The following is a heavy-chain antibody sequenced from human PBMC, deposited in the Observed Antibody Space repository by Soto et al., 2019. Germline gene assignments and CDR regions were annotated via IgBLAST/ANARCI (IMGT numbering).Heavy chain of an antibody. CDR2: IIPIFGTA. CDR3: VSLPHSSVQLK. Sequence: ASVKVSCKASGGTFSSYAISWVRQAPGQGLEWMGGIIPIFGTANYAQKFQGRVTITADESTSTAYMELSSLRSEDTAVYYCVSLPHSSVQLKWGQGTMVTVSS. CDR1: GGTFSSYA. V-gene: IGHV1-69*13. J-gene: IGHJ3*01. D-gene: IGHD2-21*01.